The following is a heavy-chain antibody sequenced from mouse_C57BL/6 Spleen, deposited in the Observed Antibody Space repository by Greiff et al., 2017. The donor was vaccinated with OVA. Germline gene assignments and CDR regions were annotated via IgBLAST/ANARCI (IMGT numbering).Heavy chain of an antibody. Sequence: VQLQQSGPELVKPGASVKISCKASGYTFTDYYMNWVKQSPGKSLEWIGDINPNNGGTSYNQKFKGKATLTVDKSSSTAYMELRSLTSEDSAVYYCAGDPRYFDVWGTGTTVTVSS. V-gene: IGHV1-26*01. CDR3: AGDPRYFDV. CDR2: INPNNGGT. CDR1: GYTFTDYY. J-gene: IGHJ1*03.